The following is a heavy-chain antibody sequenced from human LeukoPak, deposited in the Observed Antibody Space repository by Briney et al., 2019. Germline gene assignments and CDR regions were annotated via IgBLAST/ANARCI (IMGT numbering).Heavy chain of an antibody. D-gene: IGHD4-17*01. CDR1: GFTVSSNY. CDR2: IYSGGST. V-gene: IGHV3-66*01. Sequence: GGSLRLSCAASGFTVSSNYMSWVRQAPGKGLEWVSVIYSGGSTYYADSVKGRFTISGDNSKNTLYLQMNSLKAEDTALFYCARYLRKLYGRGGDYYFYMDVWGKGTTVTVSS. CDR3: ARYLRKLYGRGGDYYFYMDV. J-gene: IGHJ6*03.